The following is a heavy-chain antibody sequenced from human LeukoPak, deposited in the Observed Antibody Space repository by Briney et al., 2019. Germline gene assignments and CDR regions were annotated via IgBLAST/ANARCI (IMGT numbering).Heavy chain of an antibody. CDR1: GFTFSAYW. CDR2: ISGSGNII. D-gene: IGHD2-15*01. CDR3: AREFRYCSGGSCPGTFDI. J-gene: IGHJ3*02. V-gene: IGHV3-48*04. Sequence: GGSLRLSCAASGFTFSAYWMHWVRQAPGKGLEWLSYISGSGNIIYADSVHGRFTDSRDNVKDSMSQQMISLRGEDMAVYYCAREFRYCSGGSCPGTFDIWGQGTMVTVSS.